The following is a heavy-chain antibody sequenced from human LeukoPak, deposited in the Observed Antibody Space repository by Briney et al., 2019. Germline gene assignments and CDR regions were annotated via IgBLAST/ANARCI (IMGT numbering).Heavy chain of an antibody. V-gene: IGHV3-74*01. J-gene: IGHJ4*02. CDR3: ARVDGGDGVDY. D-gene: IGHD2-21*02. Sequence: GGSLRLSCAPSGFTFSSYWMHCVRQAPGKGLVWVSRISSDGSRTIYADSVKGRFTISRDNAKNTMYLQMNSLRAEDTAVYYCARVDGGDGVDYWGQGPLVTVSS. CDR1: GFTFSSYW. CDR2: ISSDGSRT.